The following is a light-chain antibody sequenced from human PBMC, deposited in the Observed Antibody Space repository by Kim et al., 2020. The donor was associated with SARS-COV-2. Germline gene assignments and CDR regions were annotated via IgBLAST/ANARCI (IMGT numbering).Light chain of an antibody. Sequence: NLSCPGSSTNVGAGYNVHWYQQLPGTAPKHLIFGNSNRPSGVPDRFSGSNSGTSASLTTTGLLAEDEADYYCQSFDSRLTGWAFGGGTQLTVL. CDR2: GNS. V-gene: IGLV1-40*01. CDR1: STNVGAGYN. J-gene: IGLJ3*02. CDR3: QSFDSRLTGWA.